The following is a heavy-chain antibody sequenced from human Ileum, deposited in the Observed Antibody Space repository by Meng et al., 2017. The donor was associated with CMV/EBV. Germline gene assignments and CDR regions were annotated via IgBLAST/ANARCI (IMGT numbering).Heavy chain of an antibody. Sequence: LKEAGPTLVKPTQTLTLTCTFSGFSFSTRGVGVGWIRQPPGKALEWLALIYWDEDKGYSPSLKRRLTITKDTSKNQVVLTMTNVDPVDTATYFCARSLYYSSYYFDYWGQGTLVTVSS. CDR3: ARSLYYSSYYFDY. D-gene: IGHD3-16*01. CDR2: IYWDEDK. V-gene: IGHV2-5*02. CDR1: GFSFSTRGVG. J-gene: IGHJ4*02.